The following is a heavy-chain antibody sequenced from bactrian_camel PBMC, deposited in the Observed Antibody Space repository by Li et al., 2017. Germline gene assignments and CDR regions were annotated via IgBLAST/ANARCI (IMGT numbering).Heavy chain of an antibody. V-gene: IGHV3S1*01. CDR3: AVDFRVTFCRVDYRVSADFSY. CDR2: IYTGDDIT. Sequence: VQLVESGGASVQAGGSLRLSCEASGRSVNDNCLGCFRQAPGRGREAVATIYTGDDITDYADSVKGRFTISRDSAKNTLYLQMNSLRPEDTAVYYCAVDFRVTFCRVDYRVSADFSYWGQGTQVTVS. CDR1: GRSVNDNC. D-gene: IGHD2*01. J-gene: IGHJ6*01.